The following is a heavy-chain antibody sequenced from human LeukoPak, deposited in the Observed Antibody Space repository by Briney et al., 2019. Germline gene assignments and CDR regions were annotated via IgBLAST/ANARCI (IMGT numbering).Heavy chain of an antibody. V-gene: IGHV3-23*01. CDR3: TESRSGSSNWALQVFDN. Sequence: GGSLRLSCVGSGFHFRTYNMNWVRQAPGKGLEWVSGIPSGGTNTYYADSVKGRFTISRDNTENTLYLQMNSLRAEDTAVYYCTESRSGSSNWALQVFDNWGQGALVTVSS. CDR1: GFHFRTYN. D-gene: IGHD4-11*01. J-gene: IGHJ4*02. CDR2: IPSGGTNT.